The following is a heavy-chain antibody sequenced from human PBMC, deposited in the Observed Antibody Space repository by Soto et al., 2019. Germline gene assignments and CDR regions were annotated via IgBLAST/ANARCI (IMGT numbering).Heavy chain of an antibody. D-gene: IGHD3-3*01. J-gene: IGHJ4*02. CDR3: ARDGPHITIFGYGDH. CDR1: GFTFSSFV. V-gene: IGHV3-30*03. CDR2: ISNDGNNK. Sequence: GGSLRLSYLASGFTFSSFVMHWVRQALGKGLEWLEHISNDGNNKYYADSVKGRFTISRDNFKNTLYLQMSSLRADDTAVYYFARDGPHITIFGYGDHWGQGNLVTVSS.